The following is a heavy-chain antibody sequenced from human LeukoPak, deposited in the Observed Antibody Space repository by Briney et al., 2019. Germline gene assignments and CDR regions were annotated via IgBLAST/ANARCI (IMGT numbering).Heavy chain of an antibody. V-gene: IGHV3-30*01. Sequence: GGSLRLSCAASGFTFSSYAMHWVRQAPGKGLEWVAVISYDGSNKYYADSVKGRFTISRDNSKNTLYLQMNSLRAEDTAVYYCARSNWNTYYFDYWGQGTLVTVSS. J-gene: IGHJ4*02. CDR3: ARSNWNTYYFDY. CDR2: ISYDGSNK. D-gene: IGHD1/OR15-1a*01. CDR1: GFTFSSYA.